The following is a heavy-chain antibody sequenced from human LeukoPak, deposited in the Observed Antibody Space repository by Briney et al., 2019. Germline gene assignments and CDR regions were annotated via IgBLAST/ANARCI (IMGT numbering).Heavy chain of an antibody. D-gene: IGHD7-27*01. CDR1: GFTFSSYS. Sequence: PGGSLRLSCAASGFTFSSYSMNWVRQAPGKGLEWVSAISSSSRNIYYADSVKGRFTVSRDNAKNSLYLQMNSLRAEDTAVYYCARSLTGDLDWFDPWGRGTLVTVSS. V-gene: IGHV3-21*01. CDR3: ARSLTGDLDWFDP. J-gene: IGHJ5*02. CDR2: ISSSSRNI.